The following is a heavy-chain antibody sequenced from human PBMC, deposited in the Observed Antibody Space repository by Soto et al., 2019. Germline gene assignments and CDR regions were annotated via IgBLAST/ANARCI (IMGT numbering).Heavy chain of an antibody. CDR2: IDNAGSSV. CDR3: TRVGGSVSGMDV. J-gene: IGHJ6*02. CDR1: GFTFSSYW. Sequence: EVQLVESGGDLVQPGGSLRLSCAASGFTFSSYWMHWVRQAPGKGLVWVSRIDNAGSSVRYADSVKGRFTISRDNAKNTLYLQMNRLRAEDTAVYYCTRVGGSVSGMDVWGQGTTVTVSS. D-gene: IGHD1-26*01. V-gene: IGHV3-74*01.